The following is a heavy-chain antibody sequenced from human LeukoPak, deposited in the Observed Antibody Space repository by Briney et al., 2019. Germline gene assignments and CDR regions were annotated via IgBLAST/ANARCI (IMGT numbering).Heavy chain of an antibody. CDR1: GGSISSGGYY. Sequence: PSETLSLTCTVSGGSISSGGYYWSWIRQHPGKGLEWIGYIYYSGSTYYNPSLKSRVTISVDTSKNQFSLKLSSVTAADTAVYYCARDRYNYGYDYWGQGTLVTVSS. CDR3: ARDRYNYGYDY. D-gene: IGHD5-18*01. J-gene: IGHJ4*02. CDR2: IYYSGST. V-gene: IGHV4-31*03.